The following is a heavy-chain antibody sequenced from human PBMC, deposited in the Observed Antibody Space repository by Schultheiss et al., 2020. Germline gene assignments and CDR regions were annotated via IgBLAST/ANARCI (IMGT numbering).Heavy chain of an antibody. CDR2: INPNSGGT. CDR3: ARESGGRGRFDY. CDR1: GYTFSSYD. J-gene: IGHJ4*02. Sequence: ASVKVSCKASGYTFSSYDISWVRQAPGQGLEWMGRINPNSGGTNYAQKFQGRVTMTRDTSINTAYMELSRLRSDDTAVYYCARESGGRGRFDYWGQGTLVTVSS. V-gene: IGHV1-2*06. D-gene: IGHD3-16*01.